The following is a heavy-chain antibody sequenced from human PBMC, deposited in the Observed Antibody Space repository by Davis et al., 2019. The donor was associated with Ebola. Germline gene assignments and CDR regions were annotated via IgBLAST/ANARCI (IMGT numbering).Heavy chain of an antibody. CDR1: GFTFRSYW. V-gene: IGHV3-7*03. D-gene: IGHD6-19*01. J-gene: IGHJ3*02. CDR2: IKEDGSEK. CDR3: ATGTAVPAVHAFNI. Sequence: PGGSLRLSCAASGFTFRSYWMSWVRQAPGKGLEWVAKIKEDGSEKLEVDSVKGRFTISRDNAKDSLYLQMNSLRAEDTAVYYCATGTAVPAVHAFNIWGQGTMVTVSS.